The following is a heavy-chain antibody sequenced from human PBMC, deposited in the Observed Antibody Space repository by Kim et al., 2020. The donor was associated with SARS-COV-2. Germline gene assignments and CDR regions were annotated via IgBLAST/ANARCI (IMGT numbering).Heavy chain of an antibody. CDR1: GGSFSGYY. CDR2: INHSGST. V-gene: IGHV4-34*01. Sequence: SETLSLTCAVYGGSFSGYYWSWIRQPPGKGLEWIGEINHSGSTNYNPSLKSRVTISVDTSKNQFSLKLSSVTAADTAVYYCATVLAAPVDFWGQGTLVTV. CDR3: ATVLAAPVDF. J-gene: IGHJ4*02.